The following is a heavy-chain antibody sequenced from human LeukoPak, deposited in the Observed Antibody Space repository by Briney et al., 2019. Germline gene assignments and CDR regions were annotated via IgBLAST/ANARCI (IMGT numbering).Heavy chain of an antibody. Sequence: GGSLRLSCAASGFTFSNAWMSWVRQAPGKGLEWVGRIKSKTDGGTTDYAAPVKGRFTISRDDSKITLYLQMNSLKTEDTAVYYCTTDRGCSSTSCYSLDAFDIWGQGTMVTVSS. V-gene: IGHV3-15*01. D-gene: IGHD2-2*02. CDR3: TTDRGCSSTSCYSLDAFDI. CDR1: GFTFSNAW. J-gene: IGHJ3*02. CDR2: IKSKTDGGTT.